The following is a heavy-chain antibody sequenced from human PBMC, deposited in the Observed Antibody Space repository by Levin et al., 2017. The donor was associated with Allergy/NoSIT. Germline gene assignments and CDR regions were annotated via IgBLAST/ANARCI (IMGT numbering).Heavy chain of an antibody. CDR1: GGSISSYY. CDR2: IYYSGST. J-gene: IGHJ4*02. D-gene: IGHD3-3*01. V-gene: IGHV4-59*01. Sequence: PSETLSLTCTVSGGSISSYYWSWIRQPPGKGLEWIGYIYYSGSTNYNPSLKSRVTISVDTSKNQFSLKLSSVTAADTAVYYCARSRGPYDPFDYWGQGTLVTVSS. CDR3: ARSRGPYDPFDY.